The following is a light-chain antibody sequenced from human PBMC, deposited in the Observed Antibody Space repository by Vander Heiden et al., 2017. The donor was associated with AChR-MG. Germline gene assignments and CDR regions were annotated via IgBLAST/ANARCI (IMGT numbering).Light chain of an antibody. Sequence: DIQMTQSPSSLSASVGDRVTITCQASQAISNYLNWYQQKPGKAPNLLDYDASNLEAGVPSRFSGSGSGTDFIFTISSLQPEDIATYFCQQYADLPYTFGQGTVLDIK. CDR1: QAISNY. J-gene: IGKJ2*01. CDR3: QQYADLPYT. V-gene: IGKV1-33*01. CDR2: DAS.